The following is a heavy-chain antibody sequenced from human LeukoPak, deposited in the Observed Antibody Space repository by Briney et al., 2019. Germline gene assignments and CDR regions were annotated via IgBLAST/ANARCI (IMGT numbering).Heavy chain of an antibody. CDR1: GFTFSTYS. V-gene: IGHV3-48*01. CDR2: IDSDSSTI. CDR3: ARVRSPRYFDY. Sequence: GGSLRLSCAASGFTFSTYSMNWVRQAPGKGLEWVSYIDSDSSTIYYADSVKGRFTISRDNAKNSLYLQMNSLRAEDTAVYYCARVRSPRYFDYWGQGTLVTVSS. J-gene: IGHJ4*02.